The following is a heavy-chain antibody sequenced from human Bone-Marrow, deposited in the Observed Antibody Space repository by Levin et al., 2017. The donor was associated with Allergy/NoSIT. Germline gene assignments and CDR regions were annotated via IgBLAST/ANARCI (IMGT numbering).Heavy chain of an antibody. CDR2: IYHSGST. CDR3: VRGVPSDY. J-gene: IGHJ4*02. Sequence: SCAVSGGSISGRDWWSWVRQPPGKGLEWIGEIYHSGSTKYNPSLKSRVALSIDTSKNQFSLNLRFVTAADTAVYYCVRGVPSDYWGQGTLVTVSS. V-gene: IGHV4-4*02. CDR1: GGSISGRDW.